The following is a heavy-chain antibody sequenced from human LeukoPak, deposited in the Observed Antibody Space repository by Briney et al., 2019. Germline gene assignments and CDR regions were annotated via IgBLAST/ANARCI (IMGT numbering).Heavy chain of an antibody. Sequence: GGSLRLSCAASGFTFSSYSMNWVRQAPGKGLEWVSVISGSGSSTYYADSVKGRFTISRDNSKNTLYLQMNSLRAEDTAVYYCAKQVTMIVVPYAFDIWGQGTMVTVSS. CDR3: AKQVTMIVVPYAFDI. CDR1: GFTFSSYS. V-gene: IGHV3-23*01. CDR2: ISGSGSST. D-gene: IGHD3-22*01. J-gene: IGHJ3*02.